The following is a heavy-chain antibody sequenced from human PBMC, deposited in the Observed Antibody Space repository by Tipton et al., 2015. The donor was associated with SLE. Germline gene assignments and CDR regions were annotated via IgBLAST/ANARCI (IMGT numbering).Heavy chain of an antibody. J-gene: IGHJ4*02. D-gene: IGHD6-25*01. CDR1: GGAIRNSPYY. CDR2: VFDTGYT. Sequence: TLSLTCHVAGGAIRNSPYYWAWLRPHPGKRLERSGIVFDTGYTAYNPSLGCRMSRSVDTSTNEFSLKLSSVTAADTAVYFCARQDLGRAATLTFDIWGLGTLVTVSS. CDR3: ARQDLGRAATLTFDI. V-gene: IGHV4-39*01.